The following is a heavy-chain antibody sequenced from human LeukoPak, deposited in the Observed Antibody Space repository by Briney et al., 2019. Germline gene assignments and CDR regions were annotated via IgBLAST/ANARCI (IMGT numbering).Heavy chain of an antibody. D-gene: IGHD3-3*01. CDR1: GGSISSYY. V-gene: IGHV4-4*07. CDR3: ARDYYDFWSGTHYGMDV. J-gene: IGHJ6*02. CDR2: IYTSGST. Sequence: SETLSLTCTVSGGSISSYYWSWIRQPAGKGLEWIGRIYTSGSTNYNPSLKSRVTMSVDTSKNQFSLKLSSVTAADTAVYYCARDYYDFWSGTHYGMDVWGQGTTVTVSS.